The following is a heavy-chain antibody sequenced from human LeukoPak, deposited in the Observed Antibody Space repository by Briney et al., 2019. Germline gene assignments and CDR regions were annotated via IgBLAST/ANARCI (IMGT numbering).Heavy chain of an antibody. Sequence: PGGSLRLSCAASGFTFSNYGMSWVRQAPGKGLEWVSGLSGSGGSTYYADSVKGRFTMSRDNSKNTLYLQMNSLRAEDTAVYYCAKGFYYDSSGNFDYWGQGTLVTVSS. CDR1: GFTFSNYG. D-gene: IGHD3-22*01. V-gene: IGHV3-23*01. CDR2: LSGSGGST. J-gene: IGHJ4*02. CDR3: AKGFYYDSSGNFDY.